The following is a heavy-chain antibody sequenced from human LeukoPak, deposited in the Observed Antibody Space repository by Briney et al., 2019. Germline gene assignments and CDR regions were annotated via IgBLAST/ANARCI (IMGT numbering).Heavy chain of an antibody. CDR3: ARALYSSGWYPPFDH. Sequence: PSETLSLTCTVSGGSISSYYWSWIRQPPGKGLEWIGYIYYSGSTNYNPSLKSRVTISVDTSKNQFSLKLSSVTAADTAVYYCARALYSSGWYPPFDHWGQGTLVTVSS. CDR2: IYYSGST. D-gene: IGHD6-19*01. J-gene: IGHJ4*02. CDR1: GGSISSYY. V-gene: IGHV4-59*01.